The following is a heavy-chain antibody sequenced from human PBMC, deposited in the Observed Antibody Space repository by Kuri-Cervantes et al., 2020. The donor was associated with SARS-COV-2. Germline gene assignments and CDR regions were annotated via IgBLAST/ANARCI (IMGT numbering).Heavy chain of an antibody. CDR1: GLTFSSYG. J-gene: IGHJ3*02. V-gene: IGHV3-30*18. CDR3: AKCSGYYYGSDAFDI. D-gene: IGHD3-22*01. Sequence: GGSLRLSCAASGLTFSSYGMHWVRQAPGKGLEWVAVISYDGSNKYYADSVKGRFTISRDNSKNTLYLQMNSLRAEDTAVYYCAKCSGYYYGSDAFDIWGQGTMVTVSS. CDR2: ISYDGSNK.